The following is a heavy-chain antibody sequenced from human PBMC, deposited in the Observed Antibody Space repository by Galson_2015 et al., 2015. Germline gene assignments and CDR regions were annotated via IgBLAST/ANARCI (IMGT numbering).Heavy chain of an antibody. J-gene: IGHJ2*01. D-gene: IGHD3-3*01. CDR1: GFTVSSNY. CDR2: IYSGGST. CDR3: ARVEGVTIFGVGHWYFDL. Sequence: SLRLSCAASGFTVSSNYMSWVRQAPGKGLEWVSVIYSGGSTYYADSVKGRFTISRDNSKNTLYLQMNSLRAEDTAVYYCARVEGVTIFGVGHWYFDLWGRGTLVTVSS. V-gene: IGHV3-53*01.